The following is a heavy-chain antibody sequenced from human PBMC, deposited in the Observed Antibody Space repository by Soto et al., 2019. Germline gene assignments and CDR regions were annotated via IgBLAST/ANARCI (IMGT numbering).Heavy chain of an antibody. CDR2: IWYDGSNK. J-gene: IGHJ4*02. D-gene: IGHD6-6*01. CDR1: GFTFSSYG. CDR3: AREGIAARPSPDY. Sequence: QVQLVESGGGVVQPGRSLRLSCAASGFTFSSYGMHWVRQAPGKGLEWVAVIWYDGSNKYYADSVKGRFTISRDNSKNTLYLQMNSLRAEDTAVYYCAREGIAARPSPDYWGQGTLVTVSS. V-gene: IGHV3-33*01.